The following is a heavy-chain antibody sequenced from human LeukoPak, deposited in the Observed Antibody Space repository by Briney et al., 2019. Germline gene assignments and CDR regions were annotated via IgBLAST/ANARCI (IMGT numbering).Heavy chain of an antibody. CDR1: GGSISHYY. Sequence: SETLSLTCTVSGGSISHYYWSWIRQPPGKGLEWIGYIYYSGSTNYNPSLKSRVTISVDTSKNQFSLKLSSVTAADTAVYYCARLVGAKYYFDYWGQGTLVTVSS. V-gene: IGHV4-59*12. CDR3: ARLVGAKYYFDY. D-gene: IGHD1-26*01. J-gene: IGHJ4*02. CDR2: IYYSGST.